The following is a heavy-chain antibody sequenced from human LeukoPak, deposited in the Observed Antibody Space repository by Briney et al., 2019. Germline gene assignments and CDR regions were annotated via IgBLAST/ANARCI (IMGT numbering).Heavy chain of an antibody. D-gene: IGHD3-10*01. Sequence: PGGSLRLSCAASGFTFSGSAMHWVRQASGKGLEWVGRIRSKGNNYATAYAASVKGRFTISRDDSKSTAYLQMNSLKSEDTAVYYCTRLYDSGFAYWGQGTLVTVSS. CDR3: TRLYDSGFAY. V-gene: IGHV3-73*01. CDR1: GFTFSGSA. CDR2: IRSKGNNYAT. J-gene: IGHJ4*02.